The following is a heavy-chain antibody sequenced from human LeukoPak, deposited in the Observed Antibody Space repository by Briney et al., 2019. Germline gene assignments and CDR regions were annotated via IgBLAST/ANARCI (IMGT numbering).Heavy chain of an antibody. J-gene: IGHJ5*02. CDR2: IYTSGST. D-gene: IGHD2-15*01. Sequence: SETLSLTCTVSGGSISSYYWSWLRQPAGKGLEWIGRIYTSGSTNYNPSLKSRVTMSVDTSKNQFSLKLSSVTAADTAVYYCARDCSGGSCYSIGNWFDPWGQGALVTVSS. CDR1: GGSISSYY. CDR3: ARDCSGGSCYSIGNWFDP. V-gene: IGHV4-4*07.